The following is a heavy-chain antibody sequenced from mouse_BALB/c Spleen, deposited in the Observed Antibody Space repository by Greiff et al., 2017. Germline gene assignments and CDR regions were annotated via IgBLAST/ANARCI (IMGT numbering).Heavy chain of an antibody. V-gene: IGHV5-12-1*01. D-gene: IGHD2-14*01. CDR1: GFAFSSYD. CDR3: ARHAGGNSDD. J-gene: IGHJ2*01. CDR2: ISSGGGST. Sequence: EVQLVESGGGLVKPGGSLKLSCAASGFAFSSYDMSWVRQTPEKRLEWVAYISSGGGSTYYPDTVKGRFTISRDNAKNTLYLQMSSLKSEDTAMYYCARHAGGNSDDWGEGTTLTVSS.